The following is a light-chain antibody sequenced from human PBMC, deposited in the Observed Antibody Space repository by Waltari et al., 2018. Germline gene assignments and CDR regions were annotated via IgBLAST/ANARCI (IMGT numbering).Light chain of an antibody. Sequence: EIVLTQAPATLSLSPGERATLTCTASQSVSSYLAWYQQKPGQAPRPLIYDASNSATGIPARFSGSGSGTDFTLPISSLEPEDFAVYYCQQRSNWPSITFGQGTRLEIK. V-gene: IGKV3-11*01. J-gene: IGKJ5*01. CDR1: QSVSSY. CDR3: QQRSNWPSIT. CDR2: DAS.